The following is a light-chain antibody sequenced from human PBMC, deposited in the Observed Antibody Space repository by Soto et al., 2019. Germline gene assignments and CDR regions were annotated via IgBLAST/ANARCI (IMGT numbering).Light chain of an antibody. Sequence: QSALTQPPSVSGSPGQSVTISCTGTSSDVGVYNRVSWYQQPPGTAPKLMIYEVSNRPSGVPDRFSGSKSGNTASLTISGLQPEDEADYYCSSYTTSSTWVFGGGTKLTVL. CDR2: EVS. J-gene: IGLJ3*02. CDR1: SSDVGVYNR. V-gene: IGLV2-18*02. CDR3: SSYTTSSTWV.